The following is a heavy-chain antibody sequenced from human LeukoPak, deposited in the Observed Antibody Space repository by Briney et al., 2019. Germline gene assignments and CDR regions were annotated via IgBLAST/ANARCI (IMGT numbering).Heavy chain of an antibody. CDR2: INPSGGST. CDR3: ARLGHYYYYGTDV. Sequence: RASVKVSCKPSGYTFPSYYMHWLRQPPGQGLEWMGIINPSGGSTSYAQKFQGRVTMTRYTSTRTVYMELSSLRSEDTAVYYCARLGHYYYYGTDVCGEGATVTVSS. V-gene: IGHV1-46*01. CDR1: GYTFPSYY. J-gene: IGHJ6*01.